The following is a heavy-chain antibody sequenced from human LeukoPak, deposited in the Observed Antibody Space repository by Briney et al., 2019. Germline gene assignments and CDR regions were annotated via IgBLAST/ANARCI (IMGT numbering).Heavy chain of an antibody. CDR2: ISYDGSNK. CDR1: GFTFSSYG. Sequence: GGSLRLSCAASGFTFSSYGMRWVRQAPGKGLEWVAVISYDGSNKYYADSVKGRFTIPRDNSKNTLYLQMNSLRAEDTAVYYCAKDGGYCSSTSCSTGFDYWGQGTLVTVSS. D-gene: IGHD2-2*02. CDR3: AKDGGYCSSTSCSTGFDY. J-gene: IGHJ4*02. V-gene: IGHV3-30*18.